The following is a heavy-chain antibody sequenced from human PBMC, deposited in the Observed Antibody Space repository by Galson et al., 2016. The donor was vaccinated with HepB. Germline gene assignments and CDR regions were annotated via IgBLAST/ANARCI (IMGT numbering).Heavy chain of an antibody. CDR1: GGSFNAHY. Sequence: SETLSLTCGVHGGSFNAHYWSWIRQPPGKGLEWIGEINHGGDTKYNPSPKTRATISVDASKNQFSLNLTSTTAADTAVYYCARVVVAATKWFDPWGPGNLVIVSS. J-gene: IGHJ5*02. CDR3: ARVVVAATKWFDP. V-gene: IGHV4-34*01. CDR2: INHGGDT. D-gene: IGHD2-21*01.